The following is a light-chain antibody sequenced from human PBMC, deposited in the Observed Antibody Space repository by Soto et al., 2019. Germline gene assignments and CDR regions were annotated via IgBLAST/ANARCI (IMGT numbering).Light chain of an antibody. CDR3: SSYTNINTRACV. J-gene: IGLJ1*01. V-gene: IGLV1-40*01. CDR1: NSNLGAGYD. CDR2: GNR. Sequence: QAVLTQPPSVSGAPGQRVTISCTGNNSNLGAGYDVHWYQQLPGAAPKLVVFGNRNRPSGVPERFSGSKSGTSASLAITGLQAEDEADYYCSSYTNINTRACVFGTGTKVTVL.